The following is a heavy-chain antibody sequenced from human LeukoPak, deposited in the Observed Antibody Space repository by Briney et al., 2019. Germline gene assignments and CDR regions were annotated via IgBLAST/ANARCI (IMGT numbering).Heavy chain of an antibody. CDR3: ARDSVDYYDSSGYSGFDY. CDR2: IYYSGST. J-gene: IGHJ4*02. CDR1: GGSISSYY. D-gene: IGHD3-22*01. Sequence: SETLSLTCTVSGGSISSYYWSWIRQPPGKGLEWIGYIYYSGSTNYNPSLKSRVTISVDTSKNQFSLKLSSVTAADTAVYYCARDSVDYYDSSGYSGFDYWGQGTLVTVSS. V-gene: IGHV4-59*12.